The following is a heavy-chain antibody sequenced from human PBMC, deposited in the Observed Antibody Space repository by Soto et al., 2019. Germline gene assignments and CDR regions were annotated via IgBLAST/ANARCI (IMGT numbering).Heavy chain of an antibody. V-gene: IGHV3-72*01. D-gene: IGHD3-10*01. Sequence: GGSLRLSCAASGFTFSDHYMDWVRQAPGKGLEWVGRTRNKANSYTTEYAASVKGRFTISRGDSKNSLYLQMNSLKTEDTAVYYWARLGWFGELSPMEVWGKGSSVTVPS. CDR2: TRNKANSYTT. CDR1: GFTFSDHY. CDR3: ARLGWFGELSPMEV. J-gene: IGHJ6*03.